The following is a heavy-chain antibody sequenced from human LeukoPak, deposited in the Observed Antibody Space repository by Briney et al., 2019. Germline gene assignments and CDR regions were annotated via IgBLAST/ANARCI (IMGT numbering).Heavy chain of an antibody. CDR1: GFTFSGFW. D-gene: IGHD1-7*01. CDR3: ATSRTFDY. V-gene: IGHV3-7*01. CDR2: INQDGTEK. J-gene: IGHJ4*02. Sequence: GGSLRLSCAVSGFTFSGFWMSWSRQAPGKGLEWVANINQDGTEKFYVDSVKGRFTISRDNAKNSLYLQMNSLTGEDTAVYYCATSRTFDYWGQGTLVTVSS.